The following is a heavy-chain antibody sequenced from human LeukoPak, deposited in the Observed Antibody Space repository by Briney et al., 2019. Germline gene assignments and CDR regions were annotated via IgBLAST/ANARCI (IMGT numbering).Heavy chain of an antibody. V-gene: IGHV3-23*01. CDR3: AKVQSSSWYYFDY. CDR2: ISGSGGST. D-gene: IGHD6-13*01. CDR1: GFTFSSYA. Sequence: PGGSLRLSCAASGFTFSSYAKSWVRQAPGKGLEWVSAISGSGGSTYYADSVKGRFTISRDISKNTLYLQMNSLRAEDTAVYYCAKVQSSSWYYFDYWGQGTLVTVSS. J-gene: IGHJ4*02.